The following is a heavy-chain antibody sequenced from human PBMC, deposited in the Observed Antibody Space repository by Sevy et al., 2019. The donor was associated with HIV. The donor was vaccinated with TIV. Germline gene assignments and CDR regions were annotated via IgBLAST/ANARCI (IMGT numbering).Heavy chain of an antibody. CDR3: ARGVTTVTPFDY. Sequence: GGSLRLSCTASGFTFSDYWMSWVRQAPGKGLEWVANIKQDGSDKHYVDSVKGRFTNERDNAKNSLYLQMNSLRAGDTAVYYCARGVTTVTPFDYWGQGTLVTVS. CDR2: IKQDGSDK. V-gene: IGHV3-7*01. CDR1: GFTFSDYW. D-gene: IGHD4-17*01. J-gene: IGHJ4*02.